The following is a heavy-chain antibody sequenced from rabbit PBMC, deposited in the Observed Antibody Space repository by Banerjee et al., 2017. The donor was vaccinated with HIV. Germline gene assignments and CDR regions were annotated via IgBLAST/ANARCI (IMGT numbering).Heavy chain of an antibody. V-gene: IGHV1S45*01. CDR1: GFSFSSGYD. Sequence: QEQLEESGGDLVKPEGSLTLTCTASGFSFSSGYDICWVRQAPGKGLEWIACIYTGSSGSTYYASWAKGRFTISKTSSTTVTLQMTSLTAADTATYFCARGVGLIRLDLWGQGTLVTVS. J-gene: IGHJ3*01. D-gene: IGHD4-2*01. CDR2: IYTGSSGST. CDR3: ARGVGLIRLDL.